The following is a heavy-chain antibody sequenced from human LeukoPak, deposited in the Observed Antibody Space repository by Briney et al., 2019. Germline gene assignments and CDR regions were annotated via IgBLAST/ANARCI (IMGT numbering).Heavy chain of an antibody. Sequence: GGSLRLSCAASGFTFSTYAIHWVRQAPGKGLEWVAVISYDGSNKFYADSVKGRFTISRDSSKNTMYVQMDSLRPEDTAVYYCARSGGLRYFDWLLEYWGQGTLVTVSS. V-gene: IGHV3-30-3*01. CDR2: ISYDGSNK. CDR1: GFTFSTYA. J-gene: IGHJ4*02. D-gene: IGHD3-9*01. CDR3: ARSGGLRYFDWLLEY.